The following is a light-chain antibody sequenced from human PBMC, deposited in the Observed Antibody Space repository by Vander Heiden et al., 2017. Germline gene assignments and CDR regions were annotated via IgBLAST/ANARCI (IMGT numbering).Light chain of an antibody. CDR3: QQSYSTLLT. Sequence: DIQMTQYPSSPSASVGDRVTITCRASQSISSYLNWYQQKPGKAPKLLIYATSSLQSGVPSRFSGSGSGTDFTLTISSLQPEDFATYYCQQSYSTLLTFGGGTKVEIK. CDR1: QSISSY. J-gene: IGKJ4*01. V-gene: IGKV1-39*01. CDR2: ATS.